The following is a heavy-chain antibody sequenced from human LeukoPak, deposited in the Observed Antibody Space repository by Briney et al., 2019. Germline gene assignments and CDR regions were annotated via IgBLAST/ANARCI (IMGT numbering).Heavy chain of an antibody. CDR1: GYTFTGYY. D-gene: IGHD6-13*01. V-gene: IGHV1-2*02. CDR2: INPNSGGT. J-gene: IGHJ5*02. Sequence: ASVTVSCKASGYTFTGYYMHWVRQAPGPGLEWMGWINPNSGGTNYAQKFQGRVTMTRDTSISTAYMELSRLRSDDTAVYYCARGFHSSSWFGGNWFDPWGQGTLVTVSS. CDR3: ARGFHSSSWFGGNWFDP.